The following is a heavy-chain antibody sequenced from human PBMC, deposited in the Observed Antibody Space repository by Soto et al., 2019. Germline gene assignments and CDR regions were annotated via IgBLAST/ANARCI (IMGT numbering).Heavy chain of an antibody. V-gene: IGHV1-18*01. D-gene: IGHD3-10*01. Sequence: QVQLVQSGGEVKKPGASVKVSCKASGYTFTNYGISWVRQAAGQGLEGMGWINAYNGNTKYAQKVKGRVTMTTDTSSSTAYMEMRSLKSDNTAVYYCARGVESGSYYNRYSGCDPWGQGTLVTVSS. CDR3: ARGVESGSYYNRYSGCDP. CDR2: INAYNGNT. J-gene: IGHJ5*02. CDR1: GYTFTNYG.